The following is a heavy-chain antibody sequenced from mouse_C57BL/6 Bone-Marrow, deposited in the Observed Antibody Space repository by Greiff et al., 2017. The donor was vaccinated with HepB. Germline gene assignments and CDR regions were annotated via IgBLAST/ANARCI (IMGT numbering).Heavy chain of an antibody. J-gene: IGHJ2*01. CDR3: ATGIGDY. CDR1: GYTFTSYW. D-gene: IGHD4-1*01. Sequence: VQLQQSGPELVRPGSSVKLSCKASGYTFTSYWMHWVKQRPIQGLEWIGNIDPSDSETHYNQKFKDKATLTVDKSSSTAYMQLSSLTSEDSAVYYCATGIGDYWGQGTTLTVSS. V-gene: IGHV1-52*01. CDR2: IDPSDSET.